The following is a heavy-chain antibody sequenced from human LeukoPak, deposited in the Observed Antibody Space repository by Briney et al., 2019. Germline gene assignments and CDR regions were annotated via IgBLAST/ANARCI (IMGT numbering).Heavy chain of an antibody. Sequence: PSETLSLTCTVSGGSISSYYWSWTRQPPGKGLEWVGYIYYSGSTNYNPSLKSRVTISVDTSKNQFSLKLSSVTAADTAVYYCARPRHYYDGSGYKWYFDLWGRGTLVTVSS. J-gene: IGHJ2*01. D-gene: IGHD3-22*01. CDR1: GGSISSYY. CDR2: IYYSGST. CDR3: ARPRHYYDGSGYKWYFDL. V-gene: IGHV4-59*08.